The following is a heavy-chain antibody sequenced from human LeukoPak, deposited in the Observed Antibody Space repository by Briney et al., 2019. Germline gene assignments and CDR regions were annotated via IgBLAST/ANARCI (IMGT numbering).Heavy chain of an antibody. CDR3: ARDWNTPLGMDV. J-gene: IGHJ6*02. CDR2: IYYSGST. V-gene: IGHV4-59*01. Sequence: SDPLSLTCTVSGGSISSYYWSWIQQPPGKGLEWIGYIYYSGSTNYSPSLKSRVTISVDTSKNQFSLKLSSVTAADTAVYYCARDWNTPLGMDVWGQGTTVTVSS. CDR1: GGSISSYY. D-gene: IGHD1/OR15-1a*01.